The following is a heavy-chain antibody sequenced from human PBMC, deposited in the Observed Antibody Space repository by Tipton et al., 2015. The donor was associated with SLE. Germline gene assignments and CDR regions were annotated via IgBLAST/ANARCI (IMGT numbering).Heavy chain of an antibody. CDR1: GGSFSGNY. J-gene: IGHJ3*02. V-gene: IGHV4-34*01. Sequence: TLSLTCAVYGGSFSGNYWSWIRQSPGKGLEWIGYIFHSGNAYYNPSLKSRVTISVDMSRNQFSLRLDSVTAADTALYYCARGEMDVFDIWGQGTVVSVSS. CDR2: IFHSGNA. CDR3: ARGEMDVFDI.